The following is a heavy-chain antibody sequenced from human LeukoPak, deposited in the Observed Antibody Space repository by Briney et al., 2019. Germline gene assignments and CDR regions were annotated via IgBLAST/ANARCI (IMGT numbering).Heavy chain of an antibody. D-gene: IGHD3-3*01. V-gene: IGHV4-34*01. Sequence: PSETLSLTCAVYGGSFSAYYWSWIRQPPGKGLEWIGEINHSGSTNYNPSLKSRVTISVDTSKNQFSLKLSSVTAADTAVYYCARVQTRDFWSGYWGYYFDYWGQGTLVTVSS. CDR3: ARVQTRDFWSGYWGYYFDY. J-gene: IGHJ4*02. CDR2: INHSGST. CDR1: GGSFSAYY.